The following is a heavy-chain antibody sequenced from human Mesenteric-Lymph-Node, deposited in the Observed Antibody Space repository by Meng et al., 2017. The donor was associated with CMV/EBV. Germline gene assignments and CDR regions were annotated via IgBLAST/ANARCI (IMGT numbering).Heavy chain of an antibody. CDR1: GGSFRGNY. CDR2: INHSGST. D-gene: IGHD3-9*01. Sequence: VQVPQWGAVLVKPSEPASVTWPVYGGSFRGNYWTWIRQSPGKGLEWIGEINHSGSTTYNPSFTSRIIISVDTSTNQISLNMSSVTAADTAVYYCARGSSYDILTGYFDYWGQGALVTVSS. CDR3: ARGSSYDILTGYFDY. J-gene: IGHJ4*02. V-gene: IGHV4-34*02.